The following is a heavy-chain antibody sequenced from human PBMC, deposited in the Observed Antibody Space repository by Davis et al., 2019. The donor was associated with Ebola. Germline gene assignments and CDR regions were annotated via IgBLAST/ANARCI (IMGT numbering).Heavy chain of an antibody. CDR3: ARDLAVAGRNY. J-gene: IGHJ4*02. Sequence: GESLKISCAASGFTFSSYAMSWVRQAPGKGLEWVSAISGSGGSTYYADSVKGRFTISRDNSKNTLYLQMNSLRAEDTAVYYCARDLAVAGRNYWGQGTLVTVSS. CDR1: GFTFSSYA. D-gene: IGHD6-19*01. CDR2: ISGSGGST. V-gene: IGHV3-23*01.